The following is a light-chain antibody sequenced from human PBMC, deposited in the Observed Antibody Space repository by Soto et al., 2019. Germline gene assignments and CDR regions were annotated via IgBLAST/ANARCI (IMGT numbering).Light chain of an antibody. J-gene: IGKJ1*01. CDR1: QNIGSW. CDR2: KAS. V-gene: IGKV1-5*03. CDR3: QQYDKYSPWA. Sequence: DIQMTQYPSTLSASVGDRVTITCRASQNIGSWLAWYQQKPGKAPKLLIYKASILDSGVSSRFGGSGSGTEFTLTISSLQPDDSATYYCQQYDKYSPWAFGQGTKVEI.